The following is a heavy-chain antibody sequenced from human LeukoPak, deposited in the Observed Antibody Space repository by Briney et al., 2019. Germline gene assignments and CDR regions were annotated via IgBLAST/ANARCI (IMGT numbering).Heavy chain of an antibody. J-gene: IGHJ5*02. CDR1: GYSFTSYW. Sequence: GESLKISCKGSGYSFTSYWIGWVRQMPGKGLEWMGWINPNSGGTNYAQKFQGRVTMTRDTSISTAYMELSRLRSDDTAVYYCARREVYSSGWHWFDPWGQGTLVTVSS. D-gene: IGHD6-19*01. CDR2: INPNSGGT. V-gene: IGHV1-2*02. CDR3: ARREVYSSGWHWFDP.